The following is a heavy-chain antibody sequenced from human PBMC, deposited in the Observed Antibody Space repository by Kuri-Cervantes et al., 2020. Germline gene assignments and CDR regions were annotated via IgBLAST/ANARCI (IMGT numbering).Heavy chain of an antibody. CDR1: GFTFGDYA. Sequence: GGSLRLSCTASGFTFGDYAMSWFRQAPGKGLEWVANIKQDGSEKYYVDSVKGRFTISRDNAKNSLYLQMNSLRAEDTAVYYCARDHPVTAAFDIWGQGTMVTVSS. J-gene: IGHJ3*02. D-gene: IGHD2-21*02. V-gene: IGHV3-7*01. CDR3: ARDHPVTAAFDI. CDR2: IKQDGSEK.